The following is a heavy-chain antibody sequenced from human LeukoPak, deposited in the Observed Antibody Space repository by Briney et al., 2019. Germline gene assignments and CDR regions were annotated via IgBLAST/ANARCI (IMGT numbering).Heavy chain of an antibody. Sequence: SETLSLTCSVSGGSISGKYWSWIRQSPGKGLEWIGYIYYIGTTKYNPSLKSRVTISIDTSKNQFSLKLSSVTAADTAVYYCARGSSSWYYYYYYMDVWGKGTTVTISS. D-gene: IGHD6-13*01. V-gene: IGHV4-59*08. CDR3: ARGSSSWYYYYYYMDV. J-gene: IGHJ6*03. CDR1: GGSISGKY. CDR2: IYYIGTT.